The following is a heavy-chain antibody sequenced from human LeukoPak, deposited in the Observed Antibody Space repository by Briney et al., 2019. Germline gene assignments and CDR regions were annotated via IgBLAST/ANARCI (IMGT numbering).Heavy chain of an antibody. Sequence: SVKVSCKASGFTFTSSAMQWVRQARGQRLEWIGWIVVGSGNTNYAQKFQGRVTITTDESTSTAYMELSSLRSEDTAVYYCARGSSSWFDPWGQGTLVSVSS. CDR1: GFTFTSSA. CDR2: IVVGSGNT. J-gene: IGHJ5*02. D-gene: IGHD6-6*01. V-gene: IGHV1-58*02. CDR3: ARGSSSWFDP.